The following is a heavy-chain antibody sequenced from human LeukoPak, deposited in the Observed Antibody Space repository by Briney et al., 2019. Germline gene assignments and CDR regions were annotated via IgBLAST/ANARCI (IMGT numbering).Heavy chain of an antibody. CDR1: GGTFSSYA. CDR2: IIPIFGTA. Sequence: SVKVSRKASGGTFSSYAISWVRQAPGQGLEWMGRIIPIFGTANYAQKFQGRVTITTDESTSTAYMGLSSLRSEDTAVYYCARSSIAAAGPFDYWGQGTLVTVSS. D-gene: IGHD6-13*01. CDR3: ARSSIAAAGPFDY. V-gene: IGHV1-69*05. J-gene: IGHJ4*02.